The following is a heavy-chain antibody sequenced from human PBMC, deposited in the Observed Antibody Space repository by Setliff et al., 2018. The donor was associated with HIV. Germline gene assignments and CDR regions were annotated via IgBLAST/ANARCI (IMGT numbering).Heavy chain of an antibody. CDR1: GYSISSGYY. CDR3: TTVHYCSPTRCYIFDY. V-gene: IGHV3-15*01. J-gene: IGHJ4*02. CDR2: IKGKSDGETT. Sequence: PSETLSLTCAVSGYSISSGYYWGWIRQPPGKGLEWVGLIKGKSDGETTDYAEPVKGRFSISRDDSKNALFLQMNSLKTEDTAVYHCTTVHYCSPTRCYIFDYWGQGTPVTVSS. D-gene: IGHD2-2*02.